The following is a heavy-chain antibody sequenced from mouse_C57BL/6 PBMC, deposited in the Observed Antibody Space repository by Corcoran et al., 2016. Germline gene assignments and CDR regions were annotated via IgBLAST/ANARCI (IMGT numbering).Heavy chain of an antibody. V-gene: IGHV1-76*01. D-gene: IGHD1-1*01. J-gene: IGHJ4*01. CDR2: IYPGSGNT. CDR3: ARDYVRAMDY. CDR1: GYTFTDYY. Sequence: QVQLKQSGAELVRPGASVKLSCKASGYTFTDYYINWVKQRPGQGLEWIARIYPGSGNTYYNEKFKGKATLTAEKSSSTAYMQLSSLTSEDSAVYFCARDYVRAMDYWGQGTSVTVSS.